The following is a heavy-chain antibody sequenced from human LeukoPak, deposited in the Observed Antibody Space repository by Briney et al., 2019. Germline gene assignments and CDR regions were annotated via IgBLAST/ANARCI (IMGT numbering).Heavy chain of an antibody. V-gene: IGHV4-38-2*02. CDR2: IYHSGST. J-gene: IGHJ4*02. D-gene: IGHD3-10*01. CDR1: GYSISSGYY. CDR3: AREGGYYGSGSYPFDY. Sequence: SETLSLTCTVSGYSISSGYYWGWIRQPPGKGLEWIGSIYHSGSTYYNPSLKSRVTISVDTSKNQFSLKLSSVTAADTAVYYCAREGGYYGSGSYPFDYWGQGTLVTVSS.